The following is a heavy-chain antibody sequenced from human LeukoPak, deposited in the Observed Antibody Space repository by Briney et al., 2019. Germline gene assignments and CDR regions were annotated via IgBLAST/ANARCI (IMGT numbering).Heavy chain of an antibody. Sequence: ASVTVSCKASGYTFTIYGISWVRQAPGQGLEWMGWISAYNGNTNYAQKFQDRVTMTTDTSTSTAYMELRSLRSDDTAVYYCARDGRFGELFDYWGQGTLVTVSS. CDR2: ISAYNGNT. J-gene: IGHJ4*02. CDR1: GYTFTIYG. CDR3: ARDGRFGELFDY. D-gene: IGHD3-10*01. V-gene: IGHV1-18*01.